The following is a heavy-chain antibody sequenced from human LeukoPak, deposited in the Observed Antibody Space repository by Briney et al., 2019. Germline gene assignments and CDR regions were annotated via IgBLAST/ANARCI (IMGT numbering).Heavy chain of an antibody. CDR2: IRSKANSYAT. J-gene: IGHJ4*02. Sequence: GGSLRLSCAASGFTFSGSAMHWVRQASGKGLEWVGRIRSKANSYATAYAASVKGRFTISRDDSKNTAYLQMNSLKTEDTAVYYCAKVGAAATYYFDYWGQGTLVTVSS. D-gene: IGHD6-13*01. CDR1: GFTFSGSA. V-gene: IGHV3-73*01. CDR3: AKVGAAATYYFDY.